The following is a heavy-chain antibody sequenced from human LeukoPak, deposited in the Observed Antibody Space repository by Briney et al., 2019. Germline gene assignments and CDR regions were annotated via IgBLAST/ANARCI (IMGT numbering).Heavy chain of an antibody. CDR1: GFTFSSYA. CDR3: GRVGAYYGSGSYSDY. Sequence: GGSLRLSCAASGFTFSSYAMSWVRQAPGKGLEWVANINQDGSEKYYVDSVKGRFTISRDNAKKSLYLQMNSLRAEDTAVYYCGRVGAYYGSGSYSDYWGQGTLVTVSS. J-gene: IGHJ4*02. D-gene: IGHD3-10*01. CDR2: INQDGSEK. V-gene: IGHV3-7*01.